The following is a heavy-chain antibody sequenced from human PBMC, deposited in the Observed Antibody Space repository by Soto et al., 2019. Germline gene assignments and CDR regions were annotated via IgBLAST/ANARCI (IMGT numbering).Heavy chain of an antibody. CDR1: GVTFSSET. Sequence: QVQLVQSGAEVKKPGSSVKVSCKASGVTFSSETISWVRQAPGQWLEWVGGIIPLFGTANYAHKFQGRVTITADESTSTLYIELSSLRSDDTAVYYCATELGDNPASPFDSWGQGTLVTVYS. CDR2: IIPLFGTA. J-gene: IGHJ4*02. D-gene: IGHD2-21*01. CDR3: ATELGDNPASPFDS. V-gene: IGHV1-69*01.